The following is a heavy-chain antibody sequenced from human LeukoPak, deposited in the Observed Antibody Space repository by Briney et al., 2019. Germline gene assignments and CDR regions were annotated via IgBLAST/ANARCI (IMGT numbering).Heavy chain of an antibody. J-gene: IGHJ4*02. D-gene: IGHD3-16*01. CDR2: ISSSGSTI. V-gene: IGHV3-48*03. Sequence: GGSLRLSCAASGFTFSSYEMNWVRQAPGKGLEWVSYISSSGSTIYYADTVKGRFTISRDNSKNTLYLQMNSLRAEDTAVYYCAKGHGRLPRVDSDYWGQGALVTVSS. CDR1: GFTFSSYE. CDR3: AKGHGRLPRVDSDY.